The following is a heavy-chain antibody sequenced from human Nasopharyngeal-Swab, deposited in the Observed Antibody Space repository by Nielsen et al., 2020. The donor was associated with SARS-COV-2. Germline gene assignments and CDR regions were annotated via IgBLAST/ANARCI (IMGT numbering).Heavy chain of an antibody. Sequence: GGSLRLSCAASGFSFNSFAMSWVRQAPGKGLEWVSGISGGGDSTHYADSVKGRFTISRDNSRKTLYLQMNSLRAEDTAVYHCAKANTRDFDYWGQGTLATVSS. J-gene: IGHJ4*02. CDR2: ISGGGDST. V-gene: IGHV3-23*01. CDR3: AKANTRDFDY. CDR1: GFSFNSFA.